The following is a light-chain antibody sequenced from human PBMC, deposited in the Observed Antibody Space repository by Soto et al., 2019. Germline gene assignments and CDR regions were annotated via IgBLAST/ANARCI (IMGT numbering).Light chain of an antibody. CDR2: AAS. CDR3: QQYGSSPIT. Sequence: EIVLSQSPCTLSLSQGERATLSCRASQIVNSFYLAWYQQGPGQAPRLLIYAASSRATGIPDRFSGSGSGTDFTLTISRLEPEDFAVYYCQQYGSSPITFGQGTRLEI. J-gene: IGKJ5*01. CDR1: QIVNSFY. V-gene: IGKV3-20*01.